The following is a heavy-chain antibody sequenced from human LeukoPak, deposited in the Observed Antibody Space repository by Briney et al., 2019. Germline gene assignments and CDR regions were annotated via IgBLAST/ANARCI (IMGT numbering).Heavy chain of an antibody. CDR1: GGSISNYY. Sequence: PSETLSLTCTVSGGSISNYYGGWIRQPPGKGLEWIGSIFYSGSTNYNPSLKSRVTISVDTSKNQFSLKLTSVSAADTAVYYCASCGSSPRYWGRGTLVTVSS. D-gene: IGHD1-1*01. CDR3: ASCGSSPRY. V-gene: IGHV4-59*01. CDR2: IFYSGST. J-gene: IGHJ4*02.